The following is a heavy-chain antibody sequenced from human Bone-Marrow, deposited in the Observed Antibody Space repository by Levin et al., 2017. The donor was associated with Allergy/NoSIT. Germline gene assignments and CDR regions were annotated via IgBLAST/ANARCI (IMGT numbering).Heavy chain of an antibody. CDR1: GFTFGVYA. V-gene: IGHV3-49*04. CDR3: ARWWAGGRAFDN. J-gene: IGHJ4*02. Sequence: GESLKISCTASGFTFGVYAINWVRQAPGKGLEWLGFITSNPMTTQYAASVQGRFTISRDDSKSIAYLQMNSLKIEDTAVYYCARWWAGGRAFDNWGQGTLVAVSS. CDR2: ITSNPMTT. D-gene: IGHD2-15*01.